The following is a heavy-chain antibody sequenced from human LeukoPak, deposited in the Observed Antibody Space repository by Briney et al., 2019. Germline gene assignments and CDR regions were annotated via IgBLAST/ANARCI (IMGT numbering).Heavy chain of an antibody. V-gene: IGHV1-46*01. CDR2: INPSGGST. J-gene: IGHJ4*02. Sequence: ASVKVSCKASGYTFTSYYMHWVRQAPGQGLEWMGIINPSGGSTSYAQKFQGRVTMTRDTSTSTVYMELSRLRSDDTAVYYCARGGDEYYYDSSGYYCLHDYWGQGTLVTVSS. CDR1: GYTFTSYY. D-gene: IGHD3-22*01. CDR3: ARGGDEYYYDSSGYYCLHDY.